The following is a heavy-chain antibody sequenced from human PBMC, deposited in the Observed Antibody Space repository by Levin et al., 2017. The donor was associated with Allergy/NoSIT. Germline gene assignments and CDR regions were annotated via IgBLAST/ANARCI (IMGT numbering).Heavy chain of an antibody. CDR2: INHSGST. CDR1: GGSFSGYY. V-gene: IGHV4-34*01. J-gene: IGHJ2*01. Sequence: PSETLSLTCAVYGGSFSGYYWSWIRQPPGKGLEWIGEINHSGSTNYNPSLKSRVTISVDTSKNQFSLKLSSVTAADTAVYYCARGFGSSSVARRSRWYFDLWGRGTLVTVSS. D-gene: IGHD6-6*01. CDR3: ARGFGSSSVARRSRWYFDL.